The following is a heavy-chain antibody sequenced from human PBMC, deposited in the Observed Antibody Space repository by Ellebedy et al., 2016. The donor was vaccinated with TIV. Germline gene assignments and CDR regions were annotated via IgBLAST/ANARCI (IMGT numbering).Heavy chain of an antibody. CDR3: ARVPGSFSLNWFDP. V-gene: IGHV3-48*02. CDR1: GFTFSSYS. Sequence: GGSLRLXXAASGFTFSSYSMNWVRQAPGKGLEWVSYISSSSSTIYYADSVKGRFTISRDNAKNSLYPQMNSLRDEDTAVYYCARVPGSFSLNWFDPWGQGTLVTVSS. J-gene: IGHJ5*02. D-gene: IGHD3-10*01. CDR2: ISSSSSTI.